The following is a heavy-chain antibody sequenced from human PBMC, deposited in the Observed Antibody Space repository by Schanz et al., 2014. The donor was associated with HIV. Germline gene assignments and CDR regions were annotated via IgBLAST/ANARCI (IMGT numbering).Heavy chain of an antibody. CDR3: ARPDYDFWVDV. J-gene: IGHJ6*02. CDR1: GFMFSSYG. V-gene: IGHV3-23*01. CDR2: ISSGGGRT. Sequence: EVQLLESGGGLVQPGGSLRLSCAASGFMFSSYGMSWVRQAPGKGLERVSIISSGGGRTYYADSVKGRFTISRDNDKNFVYLQMDSLRPEDTAVYYCARPDYDFWVDVWGQGTTVTVSS. D-gene: IGHD3-3*01.